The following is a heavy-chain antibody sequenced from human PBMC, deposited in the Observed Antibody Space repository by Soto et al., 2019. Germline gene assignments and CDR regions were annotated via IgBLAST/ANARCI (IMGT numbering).Heavy chain of an antibody. CDR3: AAVLLPPYEFAFAGLVVGAFDY. J-gene: IGHJ4*02. Sequence: AASVKVSCKVSGNSLSKLSIYWVRQAPGKGLECMGGFDREHGELVYAEGFQGRFSMTEDTPTDTINMELTSLRSEDTAVYFCAAVLLPPYEFAFAGLVVGAFDYWGQGTPVTVSS. CDR1: GNSLSKLS. V-gene: IGHV1-24*01. CDR2: FDREHGEL. D-gene: IGHD3-16*02.